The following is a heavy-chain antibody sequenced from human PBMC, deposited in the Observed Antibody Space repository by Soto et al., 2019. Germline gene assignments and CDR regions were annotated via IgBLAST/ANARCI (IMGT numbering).Heavy chain of an antibody. CDR2: IIPILGIA. CDR1: GGTFSSYT. CDR3: AREEDYDFWSGYTGGY. D-gene: IGHD3-3*01. J-gene: IGHJ4*02. V-gene: IGHV1-69*04. Sequence: GASVKVSCKASGGTFSSYTISWVRQAPGQGLEWMGRIIPILGIANYAQKFQGRVTITADKSTSTAYMELSSLRSEDTAVYYCAREEDYDFWSGYTGGYWGQGTLVTVSS.